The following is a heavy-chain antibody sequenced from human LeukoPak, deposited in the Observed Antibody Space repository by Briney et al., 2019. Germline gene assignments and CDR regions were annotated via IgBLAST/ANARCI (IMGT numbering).Heavy chain of an antibody. CDR2: MNPNSGNT. CDR3: ARGYYYDSSGYYYSAFDI. J-gene: IGHJ3*02. Sequence: ASVKVSCKASGYTFTSYGINWVRQATGQGLEWMGWMNPNSGNTGYAQKFQGRVTMTRNTSISTAYMELSSLRSEDTAVYYCARGYYYDSSGYYYSAFDIWGQGTMVTVSS. D-gene: IGHD3-22*01. CDR1: GYTFTSYG. V-gene: IGHV1-8*02.